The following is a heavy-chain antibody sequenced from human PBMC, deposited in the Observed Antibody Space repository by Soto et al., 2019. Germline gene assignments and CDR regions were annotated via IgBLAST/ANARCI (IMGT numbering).Heavy chain of an antibody. Sequence: PSETLSLTCTVSGGSISSYYWIWIRQPPGKGLEWIGYIYYSGSANYNPSLKSRVTISVDTSKNQFSLKLSSVTAADTAVYYCARAWYDCSGGSCYPDVWGQGTTVTVSS. V-gene: IGHV4-59*01. CDR3: ARAWYDCSGGSCYPDV. CDR1: GGSISSYY. J-gene: IGHJ6*02. D-gene: IGHD2-15*01. CDR2: IYYSGSA.